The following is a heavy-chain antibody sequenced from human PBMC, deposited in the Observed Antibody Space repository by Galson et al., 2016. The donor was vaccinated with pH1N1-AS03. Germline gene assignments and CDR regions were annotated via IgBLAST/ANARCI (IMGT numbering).Heavy chain of an antibody. CDR1: GYTLTAYY. CDR2: INPKTEGT. J-gene: IGHJ4*02. V-gene: IGHV1-2*06. CDR3: AKDDNYDLWVGYFGPDF. D-gene: IGHD3-3*01. Sequence: SVKVSCKVSGYTLTAYYIHWVRQAPGQGLEWMGLINPKTEGTYSAQKFQGRVTMTRDTSVSTAYMELSTLRSDDTAVDYCAKDDNYDLWVGYFGPDFWGQGTLITVSS.